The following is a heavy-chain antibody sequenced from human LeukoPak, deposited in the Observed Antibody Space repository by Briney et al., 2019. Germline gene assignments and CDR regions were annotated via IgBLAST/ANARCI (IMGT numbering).Heavy chain of an antibody. Sequence: GESLKISCKGSGYSFTSYWIAWVRQMPGKGLEWMGIIYPGDSDIRYSPSFQGQVTISADKSISTAYLQWSSLKASDTAIYYCATAHIVTTIGASFDAFDVWGQGTMVTVSS. CDR3: ATAHIVTTIGASFDAFDV. V-gene: IGHV5-51*01. CDR1: GYSFTSYW. D-gene: IGHD5-12*01. CDR2: IYPGDSDI. J-gene: IGHJ3*01.